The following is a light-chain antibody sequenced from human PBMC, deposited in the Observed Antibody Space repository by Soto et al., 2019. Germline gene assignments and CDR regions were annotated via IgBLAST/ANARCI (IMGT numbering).Light chain of an antibody. CDR3: QQYGSSPRT. CDR1: QSVSTF. J-gene: IGKJ1*01. V-gene: IGKV3-20*01. CDR2: DAS. Sequence: EIVLTQSPGTLSLSPGERATISCRASQSVSTFLAWYQQKPGQAPRLLIYDASNRATGIPDRFSGSGSGTDFTLTISRLEPEDFAVYYCQQYGSSPRTFGQGTKVDIK.